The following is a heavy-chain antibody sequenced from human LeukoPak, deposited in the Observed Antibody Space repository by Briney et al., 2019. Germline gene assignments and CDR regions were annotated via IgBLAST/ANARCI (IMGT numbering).Heavy chain of an antibody. CDR3: ARDRILWFGEQFDP. CDR1: RASINSYY. Sequence: SQTLCLTQAVSRASINSYYWSWIREPAGKGLEWIGRIYTSGSTNYNPSLKSRVTMSVDTSKNQFSLKLSSVTAADTAVYYCARDRILWFGEQFDPWGQGTLVTVSS. J-gene: IGHJ5*02. D-gene: IGHD3-10*01. CDR2: IYTSGST. V-gene: IGHV4-4*07.